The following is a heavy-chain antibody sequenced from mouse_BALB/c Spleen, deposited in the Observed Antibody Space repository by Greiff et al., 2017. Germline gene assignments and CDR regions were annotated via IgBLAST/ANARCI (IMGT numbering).Heavy chain of an antibody. V-gene: IGHV3-2*02. D-gene: IGHD2-1*01. J-gene: IGHJ2*01. CDR2: ISYSGST. CDR3: ARAEGNYGYFDY. CDR1: GYSITSDYA. Sequence: EVHLVESGPGLVKPSQSLSLTCTVTGYSITSDYAWNWIRQFPGNKLEWMGYISYSGSTSYNPSLKSRISITRDTSKNQFFLQLNSVTTEDTATYYCARAEGNYGYFDYWGQGTTLTVSS.